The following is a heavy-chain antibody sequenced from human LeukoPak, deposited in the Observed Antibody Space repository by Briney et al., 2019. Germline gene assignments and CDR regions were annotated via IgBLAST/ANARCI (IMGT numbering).Heavy chain of an antibody. J-gene: IGHJ4*02. Sequence: GGSLRLSCAASGFTFSSYAMSWVRQAPGKGLEWVSAISGSGGSTYYADSVKGRFTISRDNAKNSLHLQMNSLRAEDTAVYYCARGVHGDYSSDYWGQGTLVTVSS. D-gene: IGHD4-17*01. V-gene: IGHV3-23*01. CDR1: GFTFSSYA. CDR3: ARGVHGDYSSDY. CDR2: ISGSGGST.